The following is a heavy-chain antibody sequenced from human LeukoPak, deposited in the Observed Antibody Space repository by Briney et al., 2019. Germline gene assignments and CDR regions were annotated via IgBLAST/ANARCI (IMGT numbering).Heavy chain of an antibody. CDR3: ARSKSSSWYYYFYY. J-gene: IGHJ4*02. V-gene: IGHV1-2*06. CDR1: GYTFTGYY. CDR2: INPNSGGT. Sequence: ASVKVSCNASGYTFTGYYMHWVRQAPGQGLEWMGRINPNSGGTNYAQKFQGRVTMTRDTSISTAYMELSRLRSDDTAVYYCARSKSSSWYYYFYYWGQGSLVTVSS. D-gene: IGHD6-13*01.